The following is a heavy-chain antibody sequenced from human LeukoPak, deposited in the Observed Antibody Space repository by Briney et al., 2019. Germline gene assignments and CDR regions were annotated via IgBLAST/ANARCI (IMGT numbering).Heavy chain of an antibody. CDR1: GGSFSGYY. CDR3: ARELPAGYSYGLNYFDY. CDR2: INHSGST. V-gene: IGHV4-34*01. D-gene: IGHD5-18*01. J-gene: IGHJ4*02. Sequence: PSETLSLTCAVYGGSFSGYYWSWIRQPPGKGLKWIGEINHSGSTNYNLSLKSRVTISVDTSKNQFSLKLSSVTAADTAVYYCARELPAGYSYGLNYFDYWGQGTLVTVSS.